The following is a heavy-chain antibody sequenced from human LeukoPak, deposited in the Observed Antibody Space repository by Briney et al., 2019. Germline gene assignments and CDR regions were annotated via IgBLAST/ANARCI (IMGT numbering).Heavy chain of an antibody. D-gene: IGHD4-11*01. J-gene: IGHJ4*02. V-gene: IGHV3-15*04. CDR3: TTDPYSNYVGY. CDR2: IDNGGTTT. Sequence: GGSLRLSCVASGFSFSTYWMHWVRQAPGKGLVWVSRIDNGGTTTLYAAPVKGRFTISRDDSKNTLYLQMNSLKTEDTAVYYCTTDPYSNYVGYWGQGTLVTVSS. CDR1: GFSFSTYW.